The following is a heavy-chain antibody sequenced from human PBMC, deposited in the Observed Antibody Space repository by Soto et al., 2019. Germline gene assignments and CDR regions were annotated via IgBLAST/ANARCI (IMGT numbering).Heavy chain of an antibody. J-gene: IGHJ3*02. CDR2: ISSRSNYI. CDR1: GFTFTNHY. D-gene: IGHD6-25*01. CDR3: ARDLRLITFDI. V-gene: IGHV3-21*01. Sequence: EVQLVESGGGLGKPGGSLRLSCAASGFTFTNHYMNWVRQAPGKGLEWVSSISSRSNYIYYADSVKGRFTISRDNAKNALYLQMNSLRAEDTAVYYCARDLRLITFDIWGQGTMVTVSS.